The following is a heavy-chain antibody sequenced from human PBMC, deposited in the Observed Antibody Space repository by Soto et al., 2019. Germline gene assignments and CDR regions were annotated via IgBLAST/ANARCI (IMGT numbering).Heavy chain of an antibody. J-gene: IGHJ4*02. Sequence: EVQLVESGGGLVQPGGSLRLSCAASGFTVSTKYMSWVRQAPGKGLEWVSVIYSGGSTYYADSVRGRFTISRDNSKNTVNLGMNSLRDEDTAVYYCARGPCGADYWGQGTLVTVSS. CDR1: GFTVSTKY. V-gene: IGHV3-66*01. CDR2: IYSGGST. CDR3: ARGPCGADY. D-gene: IGHD6-25*01.